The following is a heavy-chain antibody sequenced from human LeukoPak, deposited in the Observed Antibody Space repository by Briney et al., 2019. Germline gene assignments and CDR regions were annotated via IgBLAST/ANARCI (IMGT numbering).Heavy chain of an antibody. V-gene: IGHV4-34*01. J-gene: IGHJ3*02. CDR1: GGSFSGYY. Sequence: SETLSLTCAVYGGSFSGYYWSWIRQPPGKGLEWIGEINHSGSTNYNPSLESRVTISVDTSKNQFSLKLSSVTAADTAVYYCARYFGYCSSTSCYQRGIHAFDIWGQGTMVTISS. CDR2: INHSGST. D-gene: IGHD2-2*03. CDR3: ARYFGYCSSTSCYQRGIHAFDI.